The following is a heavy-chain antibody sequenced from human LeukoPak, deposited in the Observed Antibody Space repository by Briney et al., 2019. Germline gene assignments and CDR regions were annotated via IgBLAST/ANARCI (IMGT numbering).Heavy chain of an antibody. CDR3: ARGPPNWGYDY. Sequence: AASVKVSCKASGYTFTSYDINWVRQATGQGPEWMGWMSPNSGNTGYAQKFQGRVTMTRSTSMSTAYMELSSLRSEDTAVYYCARGPPNWGYDYWGQGTLVTVS. CDR1: GYTFTSYD. D-gene: IGHD7-27*01. J-gene: IGHJ4*02. CDR2: MSPNSGNT. V-gene: IGHV1-8*01.